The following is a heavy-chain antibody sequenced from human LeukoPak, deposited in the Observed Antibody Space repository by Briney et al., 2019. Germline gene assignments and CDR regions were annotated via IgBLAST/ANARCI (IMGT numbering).Heavy chain of an antibody. CDR3: ARGVGTVVY. CDR2: INHSGST. V-gene: IGHV4-34*01. Sequence: SETLSLTCAVYGGSFSGYYWSWIRQPPGKGLEWIGEINHSGSTNYNPSLKSRVTILVDTSKNQFSLKLSSVTAADTAVYYCARGVGTVVYWGQGTLVTVSS. D-gene: IGHD5-18*01. CDR1: GGSFSGYY. J-gene: IGHJ4*02.